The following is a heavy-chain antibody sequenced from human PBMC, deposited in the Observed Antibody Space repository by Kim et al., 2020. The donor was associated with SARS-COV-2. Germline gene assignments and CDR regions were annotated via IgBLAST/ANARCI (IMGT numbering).Heavy chain of an antibody. D-gene: IGHD1-26*01. CDR2: INIDGSST. CDR3: ARERQWELLEGGFDY. V-gene: IGHV3-74*01. CDR1: GFTFSSYW. J-gene: IGHJ4*02. Sequence: GGSLRLSCAASGFTFSSYWMHWVRQAPGKGLVWVSRINIDGSSTSYADSVKGRFTISRDNAKNPLYLQMNSLRAEDTAVYYCARERQWELLEGGFDYWGQGTLVTVSS.